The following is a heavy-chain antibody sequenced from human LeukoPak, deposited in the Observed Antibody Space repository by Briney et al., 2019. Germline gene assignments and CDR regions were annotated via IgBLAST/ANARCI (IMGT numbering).Heavy chain of an antibody. Sequence: SETLSLTCTVSGGSISSYYWSWIRQPAGKGLEWIGRIYSSGSTNYNPSLKSRVTMSVDTSKNQFSLKLSSVTAADTAVYYCARHVEPLYDILTGFYYYYGMDVWGQGTTVTVSS. V-gene: IGHV4-4*07. D-gene: IGHD3-9*01. CDR2: IYSSGST. J-gene: IGHJ6*02. CDR3: ARHVEPLYDILTGFYYYYGMDV. CDR1: GGSISSYY.